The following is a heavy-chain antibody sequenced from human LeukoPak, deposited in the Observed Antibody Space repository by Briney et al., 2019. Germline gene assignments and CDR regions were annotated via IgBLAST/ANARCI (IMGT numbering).Heavy chain of an antibody. CDR2: LYSGGHT. CDR1: WITVITNV. D-gene: IGHD3-16*01. J-gene: IGHJ4*02. V-gene: IGHV3-53*01. CDR3: ERGVGTLAANTWAY. Sequence: PGGSLKTSWAAPWITVITNVMALGRQAPGKGIDLVSILYSGGHTHYADLVQGRFTISRDNSKYTLYLEMNSLNPHHTDVYYCERGVGTLAANTWAYWGQGTLVTVSS.